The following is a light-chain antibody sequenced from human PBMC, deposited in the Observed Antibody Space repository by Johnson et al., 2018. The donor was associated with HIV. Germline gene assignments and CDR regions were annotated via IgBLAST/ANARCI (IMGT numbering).Light chain of an antibody. CDR2: ENN. CDR3: GAWDSSLSSYV. J-gene: IGLJ1*01. V-gene: IGLV1-51*02. Sequence: QSVLTQPPSVSAAPGQKVTISCSGSSSNSGNNYVSWYQQLPGTAPKLLIYENNKRPSDIPDRFSGSKSGTSATLGITGLQTGDEADYYCGAWDSSLSSYVFGTGTKVTVI. CDR1: SSNSGNNY.